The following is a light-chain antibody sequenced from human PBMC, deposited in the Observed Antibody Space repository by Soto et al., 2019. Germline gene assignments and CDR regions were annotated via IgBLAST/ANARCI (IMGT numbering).Light chain of an antibody. Sequence: QSVLTQPASVSGSPGQSITISCTGTSSDVGGYNYVSWYQHHPGKAPKLLIHQVTIRLSGISSRFSGSKSGNTASLTITGLQPEDEAMYFCCSHSTSIAWVFGGGTKLTVL. CDR1: SSDVGGYNY. V-gene: IGLV2-14*01. CDR2: QVT. CDR3: CSHSTSIAWV. J-gene: IGLJ3*02.